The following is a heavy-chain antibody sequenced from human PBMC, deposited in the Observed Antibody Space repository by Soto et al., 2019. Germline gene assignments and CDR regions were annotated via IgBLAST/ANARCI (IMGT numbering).Heavy chain of an antibody. V-gene: IGHV4-34*01. D-gene: IGHD5-12*01. CDR3: ARGSDRGYVH. CDR1: GGSFSGYY. J-gene: IGHJ4*02. Sequence: QVQLQQWGAGLLKPSETLSLTCAVYGGSFSGYYWSWIRQPPGKGLEWIGEINHRGSTSYNPSLKSRVTISVDTSKNQFSLKVSSVTAADTAVYYCARGSDRGYVHWSRGTLVTVSS. CDR2: INHRGST.